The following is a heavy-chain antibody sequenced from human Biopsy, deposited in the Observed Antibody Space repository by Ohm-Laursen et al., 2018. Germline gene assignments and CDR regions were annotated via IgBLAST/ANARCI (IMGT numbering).Heavy chain of an antibody. CDR2: SIPLFNTA. J-gene: IGHJ2*01. V-gene: IGHV1-69*06. CDR1: GGTFTNHA. Sequence: SVKVSCKASGGTFTNHAVGWVRQAPGQGLEWVGSSIPLFNTANYADKFQGRVTLTADKSTTTAYTELSSLRSEDTAIYYCARFPLGAYDDSGSYRAVEHWYFDLWGRGTLVTVSS. CDR3: ARFPLGAYDDSGSYRAVEHWYFDL. D-gene: IGHD3-22*01.